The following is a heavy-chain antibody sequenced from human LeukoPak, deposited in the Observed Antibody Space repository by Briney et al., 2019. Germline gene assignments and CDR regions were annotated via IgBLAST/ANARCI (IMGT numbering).Heavy chain of an antibody. CDR3: ARGHPWNRVAATLGSRYSMDV. D-gene: IGHD2-15*01. J-gene: IGHJ6*03. V-gene: IGHV1-8*03. CDR1: GYSFTNYD. Sequence: ASVKVSCKASGYSFTNYDINWVRQATGQGLEWMGWMNPKSGDTGYSQKFQGRVFITRDTSINTAYMELSRLRSDDTAVYYCARGHPWNRVAATLGSRYSMDVWGKGTAVTISS. CDR2: MNPKSGDT.